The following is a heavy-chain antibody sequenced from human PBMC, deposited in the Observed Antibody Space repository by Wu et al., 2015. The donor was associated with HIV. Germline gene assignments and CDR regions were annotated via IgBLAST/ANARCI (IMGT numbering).Heavy chain of an antibody. D-gene: IGHD3-16*01. CDR1: GYTFSSYG. J-gene: IGHJ4*02. CDR3: ARDQGPGRGKGLDY. V-gene: IGHV1-18*01. CDR2: VSPYNGGT. Sequence: QVQLVQSGSEVKKPGASVKVSCKTSGYTFSSYGISWMRQAPGQGLEWMGWVSPYNGGTSYAQKFQDRATITRDTSTGVVYLGLIGLRSADTAVYFCARDQGPGRGKGLDYWGRGSLVTVSS.